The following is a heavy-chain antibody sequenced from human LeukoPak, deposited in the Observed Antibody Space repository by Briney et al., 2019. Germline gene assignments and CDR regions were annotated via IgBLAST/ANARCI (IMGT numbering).Heavy chain of an antibody. CDR3: AKYAGSGSTYFDY. V-gene: IGHV4-38-2*02. CDR2: IYHSGST. J-gene: IGHJ4*02. Sequence: SETLSLTCTVSGYSISSAYYWGWIRQPPGKGLEWIGSIYHSGSTYYNPSLKSRVTISIDTSKSQFSLKLSSVTAADTAVYYCAKYAGSGSTYFDYWGQGTLVTVSS. D-gene: IGHD3-10*01. CDR1: GYSISSAYY.